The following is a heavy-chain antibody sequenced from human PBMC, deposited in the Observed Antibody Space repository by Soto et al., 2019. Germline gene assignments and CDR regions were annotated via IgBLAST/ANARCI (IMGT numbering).Heavy chain of an antibody. J-gene: IGHJ4*02. Sequence: EVQLLESGGGLVQPGGSLSLSCAASGFTFSNYAMSWVRQAPGKGLEWVSAITGSGGGTYYADSVKGRFTISRDNSKNTLYLQMNSLRAEDTAIYYCAKDWDIAVAGSDYWGQGTLVTVSS. D-gene: IGHD6-19*01. V-gene: IGHV3-23*01. CDR2: ITGSGGGT. CDR3: AKDWDIAVAGSDY. CDR1: GFTFSNYA.